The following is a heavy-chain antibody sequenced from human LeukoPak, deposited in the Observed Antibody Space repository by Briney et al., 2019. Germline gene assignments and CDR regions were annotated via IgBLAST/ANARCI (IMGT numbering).Heavy chain of an antibody. CDR3: ARDQGSSWSEKPFDP. J-gene: IGHJ5*02. D-gene: IGHD6-13*01. Sequence: PGGSLRLSCAASGFTFSSYWMSWVRQAPGKGLEWVANIKQDGSEKYFVDSVKGRFTISRDNAKNSLYLQMNSLRAEDTAMYYCARDQGSSWSEKPFDPWGQGTLVTVSS. CDR1: GFTFSSYW. CDR2: IKQDGSEK. V-gene: IGHV3-7*01.